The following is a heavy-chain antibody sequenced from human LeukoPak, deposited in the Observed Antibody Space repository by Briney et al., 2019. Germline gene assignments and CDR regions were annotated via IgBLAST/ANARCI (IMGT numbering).Heavy chain of an antibody. V-gene: IGHV4-4*02. J-gene: IGHJ4*02. D-gene: IGHD1-14*01. CDR3: AREILGGFNPGAY. Sequence: SETLSLTCTVSLDSTTSNFWSWVRQPPGKGLEWIWEIHRSGSPTYNPSLQSRVTISIDRSRNKIVLELSSATAADTAVYYCAREILGGFNPGAYWGEGTLVTASS. CDR2: IHRSGSP. CDR1: LDSTTSNF.